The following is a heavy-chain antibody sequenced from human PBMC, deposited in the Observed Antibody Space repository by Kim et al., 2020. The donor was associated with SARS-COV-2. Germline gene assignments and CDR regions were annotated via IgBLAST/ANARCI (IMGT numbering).Heavy chain of an antibody. D-gene: IGHD3-10*01. CDR2: MNPNSGNT. CDR1: GYTFTSYD. V-gene: IGHV1-8*01. CDR3: AIGRFGEEDFDY. J-gene: IGHJ4*02. Sequence: ASVKVSCKASGYTFTSYDINWVRQATGQGLEWMGWMNPNSGNTGYAQKFQGRVTMTRNTSLSTAYTELSSLRSEDTAVYYCAIGRFGEEDFDYSGQGTLVTVSS.